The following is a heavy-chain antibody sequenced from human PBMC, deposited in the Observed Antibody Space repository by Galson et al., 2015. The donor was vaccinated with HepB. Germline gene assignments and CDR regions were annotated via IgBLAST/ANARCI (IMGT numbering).Heavy chain of an antibody. CDR2: INPSGGST. D-gene: IGHD6-13*01. CDR3: ARDAPPFKPAAAPWGYGMDV. J-gene: IGHJ6*02. Sequence: SVTVSCKASGYIFTSYYMHWVRQAPGQGLEWMGIINPSGGSTSYAQEFQGRVTMTRETSTSTVYMELTSLRSEDTAVYYCARDAPPFKPAAAPWGYGMDVWGQGTTVTVSS. CDR1: GYIFTSYY. V-gene: IGHV1-46*01.